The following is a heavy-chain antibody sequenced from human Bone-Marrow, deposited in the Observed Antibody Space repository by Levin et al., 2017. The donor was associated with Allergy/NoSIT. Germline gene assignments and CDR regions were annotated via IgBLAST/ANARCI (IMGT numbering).Heavy chain of an antibody. CDR1: GFTFRNYG. V-gene: IGHV3-30*12. Sequence: LSLPCAASGFTFRNYGMHWVRQVPGKGLEWVAVIYYDGSKTYYSDSVKGRFTISRDDSKSTLYLQMHSLRDEDTAMYFCARDRAFSNNPFWFFDYWGQGTLVTVSS. D-gene: IGHD1/OR15-1a*01. J-gene: IGHJ4*02. CDR3: ARDRAFSNNPFWFFDY. CDR2: IYYDGSKT.